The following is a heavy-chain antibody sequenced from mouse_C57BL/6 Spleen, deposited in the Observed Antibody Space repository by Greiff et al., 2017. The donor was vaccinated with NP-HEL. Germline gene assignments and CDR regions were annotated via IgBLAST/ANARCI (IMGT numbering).Heavy chain of an antibody. D-gene: IGHD2-12*01. CDR3: TRLRRDAMDY. V-gene: IGHV1-15*01. CDR2: IDPETGGT. Sequence: VQLQESGAELVRPGASVTLSCKASGYTFPDYEMHWVKQTPVHGLEWIGAIDPETGGTAYNQKFKGKAILTADKSSSTAYMELRSLTSEDSAVYYCTRLRRDAMDYWGQGTSVTVSS. J-gene: IGHJ4*01. CDR1: GYTFPDYE.